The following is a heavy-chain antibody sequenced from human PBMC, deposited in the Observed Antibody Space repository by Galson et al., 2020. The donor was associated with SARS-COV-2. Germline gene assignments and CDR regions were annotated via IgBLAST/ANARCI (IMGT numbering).Heavy chain of an antibody. CDR2: IIPIFGTA. J-gene: IGHJ6*03. CDR1: GGTFSSYA. D-gene: IGHD3-10*01. V-gene: IGHV1-69*13. Sequence: SVKVSCKASGGTFSSYAISWVRQAPGQGLEWMGGIIPIFGTANYAQKFQGRVTITADESTSTAYMELSSLRSEDTAVYYCARAGWRISVVLAGKYYFYMDVWGKGTAVTVSS. CDR3: ARAGWRISVVLAGKYYFYMDV.